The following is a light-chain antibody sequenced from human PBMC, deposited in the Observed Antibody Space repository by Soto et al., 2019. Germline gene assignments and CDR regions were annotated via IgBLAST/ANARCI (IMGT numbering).Light chain of an antibody. J-gene: IGLJ1*01. CDR1: SSNIGAGYD. CDR3: QSYDSSLSGYV. Sequence: QSVLTQAPSVSGAPGQRVTISCTGSSSNIGAGYDVHWYQQLPGTAPRLLSFINTNRPSGVPDRFSGSKSGTSASLAITGLQAEDEADYYCQSYDSSLSGYVFGTGTKVTVL. CDR2: INT. V-gene: IGLV1-40*01.